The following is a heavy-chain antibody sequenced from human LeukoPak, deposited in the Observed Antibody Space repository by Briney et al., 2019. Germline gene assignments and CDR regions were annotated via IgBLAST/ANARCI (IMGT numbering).Heavy chain of an antibody. D-gene: IGHD3-22*01. V-gene: IGHV3-64*01. CDR2: ISSNGGST. J-gene: IGHJ4*02. CDR3: YYYDSSGYSGLGY. Sequence: GGALRLSCSASGFTFTSYAMHCVRQAPGKGLEYVSAISSNGGSTYYANSVKGRFTISRDNSKNTLYLQMGSLRAEDMAVYYCYYYDSSGYSGLGYWGQGTLVTVSS. CDR1: GFTFTSYA.